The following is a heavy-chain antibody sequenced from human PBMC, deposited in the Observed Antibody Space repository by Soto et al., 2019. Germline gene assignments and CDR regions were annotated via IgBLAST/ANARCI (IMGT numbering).Heavy chain of an antibody. CDR2: IYPGDSDT. CDR1: GYSFPTYW. Sequence: GESLKISCKGSGYSFPTYWIGWVRQMPGKGLEWVGIIYPGDSDTRYSPSFEGQVTISADKSTYTAYLEWSSLKASDTAMYYCARLIGVAGRYFDYWGQGTQVNFSS. V-gene: IGHV5-51*01. D-gene: IGHD6-19*01. J-gene: IGHJ4*02. CDR3: ARLIGVAGRYFDY.